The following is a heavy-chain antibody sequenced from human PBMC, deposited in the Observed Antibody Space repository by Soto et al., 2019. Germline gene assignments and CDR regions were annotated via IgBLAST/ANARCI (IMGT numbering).Heavy chain of an antibody. D-gene: IGHD2-21*01. CDR2: MNPDGSTR. Sequence: EVQLVDSGGALVKPGGSLRLPCKASGFTLSSTGRTWVRQGPGKGLVWVSRMNPDGSTRGYADSVKGRFTISRDNARNTVFLQMSSLRAEDTAVYYCARGGEVGAGQYYLDDSWGQGTLVTVSS. J-gene: IGHJ4*02. V-gene: IGHV3-74*01. CDR1: GFTLSSTG. CDR3: ARGGEVGAGQYYLDDS.